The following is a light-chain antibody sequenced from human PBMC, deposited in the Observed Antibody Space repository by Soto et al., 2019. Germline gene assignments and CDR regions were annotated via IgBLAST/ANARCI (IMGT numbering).Light chain of an antibody. J-gene: IGKJ5*01. CDR3: QQYNNWPPLT. V-gene: IGKV3-15*01. CDR2: GAS. CDR1: QSVSSN. Sequence: EIVMTHSPATLSVSPWERATLSCSSSQSVSSNLAWYQQKPGQAPTLLISGASTRATGIADRFSGSGSGTEFTLTISSLLSEDFAVCYCQQYNNWPPLTFGQGTRPEI.